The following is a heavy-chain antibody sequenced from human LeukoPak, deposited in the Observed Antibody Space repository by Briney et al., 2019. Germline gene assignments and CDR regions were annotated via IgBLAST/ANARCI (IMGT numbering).Heavy chain of an antibody. CDR3: ARPFMSGYSDFDF. CDR2: IIPNSGGT. CDR1: GYTFSSYG. V-gene: IGHV1-2*07. Sequence: ASVKVSCKASGYTFSSYGISWVRQAPGQGLEWMGWIIPNSGGTSYAHNFQGRVTITRDTSISTVYMELNTLRSDDTAVYYCARPFMSGYSDFDFWGQGTLVTVSS. D-gene: IGHD5-12*01. J-gene: IGHJ4*02.